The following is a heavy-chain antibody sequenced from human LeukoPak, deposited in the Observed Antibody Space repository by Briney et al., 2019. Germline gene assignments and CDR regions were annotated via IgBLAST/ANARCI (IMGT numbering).Heavy chain of an antibody. V-gene: IGHV4-59*11. Sequence: SETLSLTYSVSGGSNTRHYWTWLRQPPGKGLEWIGYTHFSGTTNYNPSLKSRATISLDRAKNQISLTLTAVTAADTAVYFCARPNAAVSYDFWGQGTLVTVSS. CDR2: THFSGTT. CDR3: ARPNAAVSYDF. J-gene: IGHJ4*02. CDR1: GGSNTRHY. D-gene: IGHD6-13*01.